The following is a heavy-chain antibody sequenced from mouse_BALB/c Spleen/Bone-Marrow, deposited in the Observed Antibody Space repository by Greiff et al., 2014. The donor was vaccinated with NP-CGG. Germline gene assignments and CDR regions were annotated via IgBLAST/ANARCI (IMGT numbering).Heavy chain of an antibody. CDR3: ARQTYYDYDGYFDY. CDR1: GFTFSSYG. J-gene: IGHJ2*01. CDR2: ISSGGSYT. Sequence: EVQGVESGGDLVKPGGSLKLSCAASGFTFSSYGMSWVRQTPDKRLGWVATISSGGSYTYYPDSVKGRFTISRDNAKNTLYLQMSSLKSEDTAMYYCARQTYYDYDGYFDYWGQGTTLTVSS. D-gene: IGHD2-4*01. V-gene: IGHV5-6*01.